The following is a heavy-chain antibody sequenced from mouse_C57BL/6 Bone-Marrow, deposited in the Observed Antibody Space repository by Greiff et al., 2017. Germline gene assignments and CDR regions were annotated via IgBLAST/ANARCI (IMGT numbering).Heavy chain of an antibody. CDR3: ARHGAWFAY. J-gene: IGHJ3*01. Sequence: VMLVESGGGLVQPGGSLKLSCAASGFTFSDYGMAWVRQAPRKGPEWVAFISNLAYSIYYADTVTGRFTISRENAKHTLYLEMSSLRSEDTAMYYCARHGAWFAYWGQGTLVTVSA. CDR1: GFTFSDYG. CDR2: ISNLAYSI. V-gene: IGHV5-15*01.